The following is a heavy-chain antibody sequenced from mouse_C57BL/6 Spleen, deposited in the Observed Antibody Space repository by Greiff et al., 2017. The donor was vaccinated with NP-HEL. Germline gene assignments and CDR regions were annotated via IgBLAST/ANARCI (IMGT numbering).Heavy chain of an antibody. CDR3: ARSYSNYVDYAMDY. D-gene: IGHD2-5*01. Sequence: VQLQQSGPELVKPGASVKISCKASGYSFTGYYMNWVKQSPEKSLEWIGEINPSTGGTTYNQKFKAKATLTVDKSSSTAYMQLKSLTSEDSAVYYCARSYSNYVDYAMDYWGQGTSVTVSS. J-gene: IGHJ4*01. CDR2: INPSTGGT. V-gene: IGHV1-42*01. CDR1: GYSFTGYY.